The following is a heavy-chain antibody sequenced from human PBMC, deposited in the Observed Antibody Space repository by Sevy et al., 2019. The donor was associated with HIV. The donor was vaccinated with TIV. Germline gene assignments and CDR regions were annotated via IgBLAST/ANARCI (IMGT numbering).Heavy chain of an antibody. J-gene: IGHJ4*02. CDR1: GFSFSSYG. CDR2: IQYDGSNK. CDR3: VKEGGGEGGDH. V-gene: IGHV3-30*02. D-gene: IGHD2-21*01. Sequence: GGSLRLSCAASGFSFSSYGMHWVRQAPGKGLEWMSYIQYDGSNKDYADSVKGRFTISRDNSKNTLFLQMNSLRVEDAAVFYCVKEGGGEGGDHWGQGTLVTVSS.